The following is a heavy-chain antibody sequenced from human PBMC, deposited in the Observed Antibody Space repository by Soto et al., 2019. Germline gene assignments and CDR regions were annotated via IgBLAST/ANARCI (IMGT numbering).Heavy chain of an antibody. V-gene: IGHV3-21*01. CDR1: GFTFSSYA. D-gene: IGHD4-17*01. Sequence: GGSLRLSCAASGFTFSSYAMSWVRQAPGKGLEWVSSISSSSSYKYYADSVKGRFTISRDNAKNSLYLQMNSLRAEDTAVYYCARETYGDYEYYFDYWGQGTLVTVSS. CDR2: ISSSSSYK. CDR3: ARETYGDYEYYFDY. J-gene: IGHJ4*02.